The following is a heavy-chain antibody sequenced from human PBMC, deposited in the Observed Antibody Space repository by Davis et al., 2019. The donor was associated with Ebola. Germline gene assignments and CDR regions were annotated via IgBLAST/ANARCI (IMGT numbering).Heavy chain of an antibody. D-gene: IGHD6-19*01. CDR2: IRYDGSNK. J-gene: IGHJ4*02. Sequence: PGGSLRLSCTVSGFTFRSYGMHWVRQAPGEGLEWVAFIRYDGSNKFYADSVKGRFIISRDNSENTLVLHMNSLRAGDTAVYYCAKDYTPLAPTAMSGILDSWGQGALVSVSS. CDR3: AKDYTPLAPTAMSGILDS. V-gene: IGHV3-30*02. CDR1: GFTFRSYG.